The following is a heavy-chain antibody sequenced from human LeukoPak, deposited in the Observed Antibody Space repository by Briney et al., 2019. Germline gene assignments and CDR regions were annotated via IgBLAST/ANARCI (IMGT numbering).Heavy chain of an antibody. CDR3: ARGSDSSGMDAFDI. D-gene: IGHD3-22*01. Sequence: PSETLSLTCTVSGYSISSGYYWGWIRQPPGKGLEWIGSIYHSGSTYYNPSLKSRVTISVDTSKNQFSLKLSSVTAADTAVYYCARGSDSSGMDAFDIWGQGTMVTVSS. V-gene: IGHV4-38-2*02. CDR2: IYHSGST. CDR1: GYSISSGYY. J-gene: IGHJ3*02.